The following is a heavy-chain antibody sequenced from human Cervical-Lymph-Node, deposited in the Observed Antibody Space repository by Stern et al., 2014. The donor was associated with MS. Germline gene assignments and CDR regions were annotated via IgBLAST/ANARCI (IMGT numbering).Heavy chain of an antibody. CDR1: GFIFSSYD. V-gene: IGHV3-33*01. J-gene: IGHJ4*02. Sequence: MQLVESGGGVAQPGTSLRLSCVASGFIFSSYDMHWVRQAPGKGLEWVAIVRYDESKSYVDSVKGRFTISRDNSKNTLYLQLNSLRAEDTAVYYCARGAHSGSSLDIFDFWGQGALVTVSS. CDR2: VRYDESK. CDR3: ARGAHSGSSLDIFDF. D-gene: IGHD3-10*01.